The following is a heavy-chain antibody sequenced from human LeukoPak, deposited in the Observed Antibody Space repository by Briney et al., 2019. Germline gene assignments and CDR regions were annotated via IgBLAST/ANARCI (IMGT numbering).Heavy chain of an antibody. V-gene: IGHV5-51*01. CDR3: ARQGSIVGAINN. J-gene: IGHJ4*02. CDR1: GYTFNTYW. D-gene: IGHD1-26*01. Sequence: GESLKNSCKASGYTFNTYWIGWVRQMPGKGREWMGIIYPGDSDTRYSPSFQGQVTISADKSISTAYLQWSSLKASDTAMYYCARQGSIVGAINNWGQGTLVTVSS. CDR2: IYPGDSDT.